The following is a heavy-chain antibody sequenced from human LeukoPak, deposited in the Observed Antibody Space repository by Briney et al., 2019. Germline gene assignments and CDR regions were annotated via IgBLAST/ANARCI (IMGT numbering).Heavy chain of an antibody. CDR3: VPYYYDSSGYSHMDV. CDR2: MNPNSGNT. D-gene: IGHD3-22*01. CDR1: GYTFTSYD. J-gene: IGHJ6*03. V-gene: IGHV1-8*03. Sequence: ASVKVSCKASGYTFTSYDINWVRQATGQGLEWMGWMNPNSGNTGYAQKFQGRVTITRNTPISTAYMELSILRSEDTAVYYCVPYYYDSSGYSHMDVWGKGTTVTVSS.